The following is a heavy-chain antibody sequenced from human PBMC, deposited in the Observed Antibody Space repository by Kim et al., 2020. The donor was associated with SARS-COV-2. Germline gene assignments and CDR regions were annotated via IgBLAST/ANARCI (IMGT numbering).Heavy chain of an antibody. CDR3: TRPAGDSSSWYAWFDP. D-gene: IGHD6-13*01. J-gene: IGHJ5*02. CDR2: IRSKANSYAT. Sequence: GGSLRLSCAASGFTFSGSAMHWVRQASGKGLEWVGRIRSKANSYATAYAASVKGRFTISRDDSKNTAYLQMNSLKTEDTAVYYCTRPAGDSSSWYAWFDPWGQGTPVTVSS. V-gene: IGHV3-73*01. CDR1: GFTFSGSA.